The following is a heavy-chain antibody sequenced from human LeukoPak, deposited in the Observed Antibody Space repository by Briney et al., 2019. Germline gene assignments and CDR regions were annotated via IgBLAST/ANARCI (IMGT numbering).Heavy chain of an antibody. D-gene: IGHD4-17*01. CDR2: ISSSSNYI. CDR1: GFTFSTYS. CDR3: ARDMTTATTCYLQH. V-gene: IGHV3-21*01. J-gene: IGHJ1*01. Sequence: PGGSLGLSCAASGFTFSTYSMNWVRQAPGKGLEWVSSISSSSNYIYYADSVKGRFSISRDDAKNSLFLQMNGLRAEDTAVYYCARDMTTATTCYLQHWGQGTLVTVSS.